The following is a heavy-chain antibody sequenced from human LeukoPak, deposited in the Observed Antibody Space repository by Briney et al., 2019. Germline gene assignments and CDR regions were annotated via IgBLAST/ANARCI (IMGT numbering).Heavy chain of an antibody. D-gene: IGHD6-19*01. CDR3: ARAHSSGRSY. V-gene: IGHV3-21*01. Sequence: PGGSLRLSXAASGFTFSSYSMNWVRQAPGKGLEWVSSISSSSSYIYYADSVKGRFTISRDNAKNSLYLQMNSLRAEDTAVYYCARAHSSGRSYWGQGTLVTVSS. J-gene: IGHJ4*02. CDR1: GFTFSSYS. CDR2: ISSSSSYI.